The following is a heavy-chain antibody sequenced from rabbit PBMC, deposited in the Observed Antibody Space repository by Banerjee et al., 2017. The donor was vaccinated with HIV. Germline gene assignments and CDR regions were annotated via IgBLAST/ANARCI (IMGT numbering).Heavy chain of an antibody. D-gene: IGHD6-1*01. CDR3: ARDTYGYAGYAYATGYFNL. CDR1: EFDFSSTA. J-gene: IGHJ4*01. V-gene: IGHV1S43*01. Sequence: QEQLVESGGGLVKPGGTLTLTCKASEFDFSSTAMSWVRQAPGKGLQWIGCIGASSYSTYYASWAKGRFTFSRTSTTMDLKMTSLTAADTATYFCARDTYGYAGYAYATGYFNLWGPGTLVTVS. CDR2: IGASSYST.